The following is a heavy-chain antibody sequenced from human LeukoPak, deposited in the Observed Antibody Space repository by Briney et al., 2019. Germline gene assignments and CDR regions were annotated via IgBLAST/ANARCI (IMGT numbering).Heavy chain of an antibody. V-gene: IGHV4-31*03. CDR3: AREGVVRGKGEQFDY. CDR2: IYYSVST. D-gene: IGHD3-10*01. CDR1: GCSISSGGYY. Sequence: SQTLSLTCTVSGCSISSGGYYWSWIRQPPGKGLEWSGYIYYSVSTYYNPSLKSRVTVSVDTSKNQFSLKLSTVTAADTAVYYCAREGVVRGKGEQFDYWGQGTLVTVSS. J-gene: IGHJ4*02.